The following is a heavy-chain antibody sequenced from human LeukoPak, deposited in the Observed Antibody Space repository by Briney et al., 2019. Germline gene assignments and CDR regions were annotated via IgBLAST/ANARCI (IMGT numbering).Heavy chain of an antibody. J-gene: IGHJ4*02. V-gene: IGHV4-4*07. CDR3: ARGEYYDYVWGSYRSVDY. CDR1: GDSISGYY. Sequence: SETLSLTCTVSGDSISGYYWGWIRQSAGKGLEWIGRIHASGNTSYNPSLTSRVTMSVDTSKNQFSLKLSSVTAADTAVYYCARGEYYDYVWGSYRSVDYWGQGTLVTVSS. D-gene: IGHD3-16*02. CDR2: IHASGNT.